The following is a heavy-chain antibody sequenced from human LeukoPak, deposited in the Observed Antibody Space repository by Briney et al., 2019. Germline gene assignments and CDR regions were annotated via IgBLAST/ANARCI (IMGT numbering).Heavy chain of an antibody. CDR1: GFTISKYW. J-gene: IGHJ6*03. V-gene: IGHV3-74*01. Sequence: GGSLRLSCAASGFTISKYWMHWVRQAPGKGLVWVSRINSDGSRPSYADSVKGRFTISRDNAKNSLYLQMNSLRAEDTAVYYCARGPPEWFGELWGYYYMDVWGKGTTVTVSS. CDR2: INSDGSRP. CDR3: ARGPPEWFGELWGYYYMDV. D-gene: IGHD3-10*01.